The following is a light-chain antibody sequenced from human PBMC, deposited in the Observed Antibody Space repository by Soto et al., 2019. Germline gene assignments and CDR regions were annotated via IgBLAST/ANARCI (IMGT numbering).Light chain of an antibody. CDR1: SSDVGNYNY. Sequence: QSVLTQPASVSGSPGQSITLSCTGTSSDVGNYNYVSWYQQHPGKAPKLMIFGVRNRPSGVSDRFSGSKSGNTASLTISGLQAEDEADYHCSSYAGDYFLFGTGTKLTVL. J-gene: IGLJ1*01. V-gene: IGLV2-14*03. CDR2: GVR. CDR3: SSYAGDYFL.